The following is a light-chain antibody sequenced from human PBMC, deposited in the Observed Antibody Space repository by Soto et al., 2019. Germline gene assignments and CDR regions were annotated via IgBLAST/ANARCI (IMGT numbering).Light chain of an antibody. Sequence: VLTHSLATLSLTPGERATLSCRASQSVSSNLAWYQQKPGQAPRLLIYGASTRATGIPARFSGSGSGTEFTLTISSLQSEDFAVYYCQQYNNWPPWTFGQGGKVDIK. CDR3: QQYNNWPPWT. J-gene: IGKJ1*01. CDR2: GAS. V-gene: IGKV3-15*01. CDR1: QSVSSN.